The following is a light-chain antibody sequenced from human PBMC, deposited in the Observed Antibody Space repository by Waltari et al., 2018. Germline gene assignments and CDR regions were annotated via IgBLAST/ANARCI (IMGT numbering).Light chain of an antibody. V-gene: IGKV2-24*01. J-gene: IGKJ2*01. Sequence: DIVMTQTPLSSPVTLGQPASISCRSSQSLVHSDGNTYLSWLQQRPGQPPRLLIYKLSTRFSGVTDRFSGSGAETDFALKISRVEAEDVVVYCGMQTTRFGTFGQGTKLEIK. CDR3: MQTTRFGT. CDR2: KLS. CDR1: QSLVHSDGNTY.